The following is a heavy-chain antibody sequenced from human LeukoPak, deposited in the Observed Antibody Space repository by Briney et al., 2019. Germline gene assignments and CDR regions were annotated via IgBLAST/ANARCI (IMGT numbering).Heavy chain of an antibody. Sequence: GGSLRLSCAASGFTFSSYAMSWVRQAPGQGLEWVSALSGSGGSTYYADSVRGRFTISRDNSKNTLYLQMNSLRAEDTAVYYCAKPEYSSGWYGLDVWGQGTTVTVSS. J-gene: IGHJ6*02. CDR3: AKPEYSSGWYGLDV. V-gene: IGHV3-23*01. CDR1: GFTFSSYA. D-gene: IGHD6-19*01. CDR2: LSGSGGST.